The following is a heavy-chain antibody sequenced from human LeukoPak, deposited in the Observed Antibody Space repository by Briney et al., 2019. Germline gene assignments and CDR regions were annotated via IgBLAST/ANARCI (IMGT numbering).Heavy chain of an antibody. V-gene: IGHV1-2*02. Sequence: ASVKVSCKASGYTFTGYYMHWVRQAPGQGLEWMGWINPNSGGTNYAQKFQGRVTMSRDTSTSTAYMELSRLRSDDTAVYYCARVDTVVVPAGITWFDPWGREPWSPSPQ. J-gene: IGHJ5*02. CDR3: ARVDTVVVPAGITWFDP. CDR1: GYTFTGYY. CDR2: INPNSGGT. D-gene: IGHD2-2*02.